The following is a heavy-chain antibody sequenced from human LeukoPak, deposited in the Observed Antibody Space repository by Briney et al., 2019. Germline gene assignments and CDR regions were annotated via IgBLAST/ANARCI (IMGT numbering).Heavy chain of an antibody. CDR2: MNPNSGNT. V-gene: IGHV1-8*01. CDR1: GYTFTSYD. Sequence: SVKVSCKASGYTFTSYDINWARQATGQGLEWMGWMNPNSGNTGYAQKFQGRVTMTRNPSIRTAYMELSSLRSEDTAVYYCARGLYYDFWSAYRRYGMDVWGQGTTVTVS. D-gene: IGHD3-3*01. J-gene: IGHJ6*02. CDR3: ARGLYYDFWSAYRRYGMDV.